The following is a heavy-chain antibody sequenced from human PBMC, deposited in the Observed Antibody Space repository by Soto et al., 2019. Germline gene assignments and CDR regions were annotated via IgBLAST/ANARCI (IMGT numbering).Heavy chain of an antibody. CDR2: INPSGGST. D-gene: IGHD3-3*01. Sequence: QVQLVQSGAEVKKPGASVKVSCKAYGYTFTSYYMHWVRQAPGQGLEWMGIINPSGGSTSYAQKFQGRVTMTRDTSTSTVYMELSSLRSEDTAVYYCARNNWSGYQLDYWGQGTLVTVSS. CDR1: GYTFTSYY. J-gene: IGHJ4*02. CDR3: ARNNWSGYQLDY. V-gene: IGHV1-46*01.